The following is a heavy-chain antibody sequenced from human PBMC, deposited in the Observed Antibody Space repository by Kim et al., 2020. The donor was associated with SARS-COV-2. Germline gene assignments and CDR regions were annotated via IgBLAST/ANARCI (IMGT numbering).Heavy chain of an antibody. D-gene: IGHD6-19*01. V-gene: IGHV5-51*01. J-gene: IGHJ4*02. CDR3: AIPTVISGWYPFDY. Sequence: YSPSFQGQVTISADRSTSTAYLQWSGLKASDTAMYYCAIPTVISGWYPFDYWGQGTLVTVSS.